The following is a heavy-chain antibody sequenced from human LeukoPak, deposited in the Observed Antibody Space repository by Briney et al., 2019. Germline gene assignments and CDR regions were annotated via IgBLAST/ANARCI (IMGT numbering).Heavy chain of an antibody. J-gene: IGHJ4*02. CDR1: GFTFSSYG. D-gene: IGHD3-16*01. Sequence: GGCLRLSCTASGFTFSSYGMHWVRQAPGKGLEWVAGIAYDGSNKYYADSVKGRFTISRDNSKNTLYLQMNSLRAEDTAVYYCAKDPGDGDYFDYWGQGTLVTVSS. V-gene: IGHV3-30*18. CDR3: AKDPGDGDYFDY. CDR2: IAYDGSNK.